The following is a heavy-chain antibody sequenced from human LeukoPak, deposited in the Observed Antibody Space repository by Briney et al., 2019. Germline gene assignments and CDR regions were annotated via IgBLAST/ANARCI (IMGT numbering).Heavy chain of an antibody. J-gene: IGHJ4*02. CDR1: GEPFSGYY. CDR3: ARDWSGSDWLLGY. V-gene: IGHV4-34*01. D-gene: IGHD2-21*01. Sequence: PSETLSLTCAISGEPFSGYYWGWIRQPPGKGLELIGEINRNGNTDYNPSLKSRVSMSIDTSKNQFSLKLISVTAADTAVYYCARDWSGSDWLLGYWGQGTLVTVSS. CDR2: INRNGNT.